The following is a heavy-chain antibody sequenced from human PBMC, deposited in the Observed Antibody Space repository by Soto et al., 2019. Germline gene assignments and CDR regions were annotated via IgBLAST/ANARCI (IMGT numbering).Heavy chain of an antibody. CDR3: ARGDSTDCSNGVCSFFYNHDMDV. CDR2: INPKSGGT. J-gene: IGHJ6*02. CDR1: GYSFTDYH. V-gene: IGHV1-2*04. D-gene: IGHD2-8*01. Sequence: ASVKVSCKASGYSFTDYHIHWVRQAPGQGLEWLGRINPKSGGTSTAQKLQGWVTMTTDTSISTASMELTRLTSDDTAIYYCARGDSTDCSNGVCSFFYNHDMDVWGQGTTVTVSS.